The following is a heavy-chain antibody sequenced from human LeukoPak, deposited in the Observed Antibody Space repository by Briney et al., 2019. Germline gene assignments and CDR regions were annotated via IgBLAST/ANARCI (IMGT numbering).Heavy chain of an antibody. CDR1: GLSFSTFA. D-gene: IGHD3-16*01. Sequence: GGSLRLSCAASGLSFSTFAMSWVRQGPARGLEWVSSIRGNGGTFYADSVKGRFTLSSDSSRNTVYPQLNNLRVEDTAIYYCARASWVSSTDAVRWGQGTLVTVSS. J-gene: IGHJ4*02. V-gene: IGHV3-23*01. CDR2: IRGNGGT. CDR3: ARASWVSSTDAVR.